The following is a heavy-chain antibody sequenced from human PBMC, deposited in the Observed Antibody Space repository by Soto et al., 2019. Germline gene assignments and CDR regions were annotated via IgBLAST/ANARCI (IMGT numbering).Heavy chain of an antibody. Sequence: PGGSLRLSCAASGFTFSSCAMSWVRQAPGKGLEWVSAISGSGGSTYYADSVKGRFTISRDNSKNTLYLQMNRLRAEDTAVYFCTKGEWELVLNWFDPWGQGTLVTVSS. CDR1: GFTFSSCA. J-gene: IGHJ5*02. V-gene: IGHV3-23*01. D-gene: IGHD1-26*01. CDR3: TKGEWELVLNWFDP. CDR2: ISGSGGST.